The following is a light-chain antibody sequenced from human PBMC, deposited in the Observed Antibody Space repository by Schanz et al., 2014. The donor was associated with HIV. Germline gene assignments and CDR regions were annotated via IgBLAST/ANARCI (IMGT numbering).Light chain of an antibody. J-gene: IGLJ2*01. Sequence: QSVLTQPPSVSGTPGQSVTISCSGSRSTLERTPVDWYQHLPGTAPRLLIRNNDVRPSGVTDRFSGSKSGTSASLVISGLQSEDEADYYCSSYTSSSTLDVVFGGGTKLTVL. CDR2: NND. V-gene: IGLV1-44*01. CDR1: RSTLERTP. CDR3: SSYTSSSTLDVV.